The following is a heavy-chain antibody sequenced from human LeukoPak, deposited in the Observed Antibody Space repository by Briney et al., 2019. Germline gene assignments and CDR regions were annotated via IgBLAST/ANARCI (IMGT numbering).Heavy chain of an antibody. J-gene: IGHJ3*02. V-gene: IGHV5-51*01. D-gene: IGHD1-26*01. CDR3: ATTLYSGIYGDAFDI. CDR1: GYSFTNYW. Sequence: GESLKISCQGSGYSFTNYWIGWVRQMPGKGLEWMGIMYPGDSEIRYSPSFQSPVTISADKSISTAYLQWSSLKASDTAMYYCATTLYSGIYGDAFDIWGQGTMVTVSS. CDR2: MYPGDSEI.